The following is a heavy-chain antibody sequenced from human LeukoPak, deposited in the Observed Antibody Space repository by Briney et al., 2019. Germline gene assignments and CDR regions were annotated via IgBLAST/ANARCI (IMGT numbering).Heavy chain of an antibody. CDR3: ASHFIEYSSSWYYFDY. Sequence: PSETLSLTCTVSGGSISSSSYYWRWIRQPPGKGLEWIGSIYYSGSTYYNPSLKSRVTISVDTSKNQFSLKLSSVTAADTAVYYCASHFIEYSSSWYYFDYWGQGTLVTVSS. D-gene: IGHD6-13*01. CDR2: IYYSGST. V-gene: IGHV4-39*01. J-gene: IGHJ4*02. CDR1: GGSISSSSYY.